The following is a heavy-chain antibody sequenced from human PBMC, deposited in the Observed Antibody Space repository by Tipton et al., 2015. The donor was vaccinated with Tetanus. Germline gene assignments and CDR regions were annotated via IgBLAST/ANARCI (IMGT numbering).Heavy chain of an antibody. V-gene: IGHV3-7*01. CDR2: IKQDGSKE. Sequence: SLRLSCAASGFTFSSYVMTWVRQAPGKGLEWVADIKQDGSKEYYVDSVRGRFTISRGNARSSLFLQMNSLRAEDTAVYYCARALVTVPGEDVWGKGTTVTVSS. J-gene: IGHJ6*04. CDR3: ARALVTVPGEDV. D-gene: IGHD2-2*01. CDR1: GFTFSSYV.